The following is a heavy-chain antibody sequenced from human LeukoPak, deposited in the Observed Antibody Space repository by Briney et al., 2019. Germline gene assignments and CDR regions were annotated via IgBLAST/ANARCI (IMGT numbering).Heavy chain of an antibody. CDR3: AKSSGWPNWFDP. CDR1: GFTFSSYA. D-gene: IGHD6-19*01. CDR2: ISGSGGST. V-gene: IGHV3-23*01. Sequence: PGGSLRLSCAASGFTFSSYAMSWVRQAPGKGLEWVSAISGSGGSTYYADSVKGRFTISRDNSKNTLYLQMNSLRAKDTAVYYCAKSSGWPNWFDPWGQGTLVTVSS. J-gene: IGHJ5*02.